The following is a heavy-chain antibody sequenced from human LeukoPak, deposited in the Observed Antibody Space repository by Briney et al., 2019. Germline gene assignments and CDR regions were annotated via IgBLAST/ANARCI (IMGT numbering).Heavy chain of an antibody. CDR3: AKDRYCDNGVCSGSFDY. CDR2: ISYDGSNK. J-gene: IGHJ4*02. Sequence: GGSLRLSCAVSGFTVSSNYMSWVRQAPGKGLEWVAVISYDGSNKYYADSVKGRFTISRDNSKNTLYLQMNSLRAEDTAVYYCAKDRYCDNGVCSGSFDYWGQGTLVTVSS. CDR1: GFTVSSNY. D-gene: IGHD2-8*01. V-gene: IGHV3-30*18.